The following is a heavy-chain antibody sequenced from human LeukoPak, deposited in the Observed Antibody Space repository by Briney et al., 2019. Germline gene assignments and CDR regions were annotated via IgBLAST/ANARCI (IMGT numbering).Heavy chain of an antibody. CDR1: GFTFSSYG. D-gene: IGHD3-9*01. CDR3: AKSRAIYYYYYAMDV. CDR2: VRYDGSNK. V-gene: IGHV3-30*02. Sequence: GGSLRLSCAASGFTFSSYGMHWVRQAPGKGLEWVAFVRYDGSNKYYADSVKGRFTISRDNSKNTLYLQMNSLRAEDTAVYYCAKSRAIYYYYYAMDVWGQGTTVTVSS. J-gene: IGHJ6*02.